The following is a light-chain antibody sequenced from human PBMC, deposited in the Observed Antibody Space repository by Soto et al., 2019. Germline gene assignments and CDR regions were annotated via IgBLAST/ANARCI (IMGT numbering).Light chain of an antibody. Sequence: HSALTPPASVSGSPGQSITISCTGTSSDVGGYNYVSCYQQHPGKAPKFMIYDVSNRPSGVSNRFSGSKSGNTASLTISGLQAEDEADYYYSSYTTSNTRQIVFGTGTQLTVL. CDR3: SSYTTSNTRQIV. V-gene: IGLV2-14*01. J-gene: IGLJ1*01. CDR2: DVS. CDR1: SSDVGGYNY.